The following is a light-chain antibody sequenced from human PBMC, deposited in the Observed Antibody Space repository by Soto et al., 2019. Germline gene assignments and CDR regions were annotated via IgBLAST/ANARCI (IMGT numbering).Light chain of an antibody. CDR2: ATS. CDR3: QQTTSFPRT. J-gene: IGKJ1*01. V-gene: IGKV1-12*01. Sequence: DLQMTQSPSSVSASVGDRVTITCRASQDISSWLAWYQQKPGKAPKLLVYATSTLESGVPSRFSGSGSGTDFTLTISGLQPEDSATYYCQQTTSFPRTFGQGTKVEV. CDR1: QDISSW.